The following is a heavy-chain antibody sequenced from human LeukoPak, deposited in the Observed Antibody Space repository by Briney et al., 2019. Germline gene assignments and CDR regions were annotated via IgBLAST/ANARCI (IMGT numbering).Heavy chain of an antibody. CDR1: GYTFTGYY. CDR2: INPNSGGT. J-gene: IGHJ4*02. D-gene: IGHD2-2*01. Sequence: ASVKVSCKASGYTFTGYYMHWVRQAPGQGLEWMGWINPNSGGTNYAQKFQGWVTMTRDTSISTAYMEPSRLRSDDTAVYYCARSAGGYCSSTSCLVYYFDYWGQGTLVTVSS. CDR3: ARSAGGYCSSTSCLVYYFDY. V-gene: IGHV1-2*04.